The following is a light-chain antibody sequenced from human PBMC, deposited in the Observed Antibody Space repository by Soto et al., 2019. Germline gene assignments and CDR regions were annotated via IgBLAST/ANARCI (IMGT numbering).Light chain of an antibody. CDR3: QQYYSTPFT. Sequence: DIVMTQSPDSLAVSLGERATINCKSSQSVLYSSNNKNYLAWYQQKPGQPPKLLIYWAPTRESGVPDRFSGSGYGTDFTLTISSLQAEDVAVYYCQQYYSTPFTFGPGTKVDIK. V-gene: IGKV4-1*01. J-gene: IGKJ3*01. CDR2: WAP. CDR1: QSVLYSSNNKNY.